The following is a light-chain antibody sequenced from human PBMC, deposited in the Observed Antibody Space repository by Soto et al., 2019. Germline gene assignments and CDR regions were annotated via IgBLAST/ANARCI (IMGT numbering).Light chain of an antibody. J-gene: IGKJ1*01. CDR2: DAS. Sequence: DIQMTQSRSTLSASVGDRVTITCRASQSISSWLAWYQQKPGKAPKLLIYDASSLESGVPSRFSGSGSGTEFTLTISSLQPEDFATYYCQQSYSTPRTFGQGTKVDIK. V-gene: IGKV1-5*01. CDR3: QQSYSTPRT. CDR1: QSISSW.